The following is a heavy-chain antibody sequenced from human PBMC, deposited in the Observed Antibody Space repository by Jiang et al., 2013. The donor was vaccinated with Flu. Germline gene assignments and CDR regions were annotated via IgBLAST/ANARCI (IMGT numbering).Heavy chain of an antibody. J-gene: IGHJ3*02. CDR3: TRVVGLEWSLIAFDI. V-gene: IGHV3-49*03. CDR2: IRSKAYGGTT. Sequence: TFGDYAMSWFRQXPGKGLEWVGFIRSKAYGGTTEYAASVKGRFTISRDDSKSIAYLQMNSLKTEDTAVYYCTRVVGLEWSLIAFDIWGQGTMVTVSS. CDR1: TFGDYA. D-gene: IGHD3-3*01.